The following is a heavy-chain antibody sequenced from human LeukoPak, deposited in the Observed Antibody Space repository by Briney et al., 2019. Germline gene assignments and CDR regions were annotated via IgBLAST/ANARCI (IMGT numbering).Heavy chain of an antibody. J-gene: IGHJ4*02. CDR2: IKPDGSEK. CDR3: LRSGGY. V-gene: IGHV3-7*01. CDR1: GFTFSTYW. Sequence: PGGSLRLSRAASGFTFSTYWMNWVRQAPGKGLEWVANIKPDGSEKYFVDSVKGRFTISRDNAKNSLYLQMNSLRAEDTAVYYCLRSGGYWGQGTPVTVSS. D-gene: IGHD1-26*01.